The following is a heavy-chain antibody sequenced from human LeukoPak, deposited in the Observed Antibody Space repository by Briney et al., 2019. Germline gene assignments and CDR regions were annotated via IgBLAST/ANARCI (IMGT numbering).Heavy chain of an antibody. CDR1: EFTFSSYN. CDR2: ISSSSKYI. J-gene: IGHJ4*02. D-gene: IGHD6-19*01. CDR3: ARGPYSSGWYFFPFDY. Sequence: PGGSLRLSCAASEFTFSSYNMNWVRQAPGKGLEWVSSISSSSKYIYYADSVKGRFTISRDNAKNSLYLQMNSLRAEDTAVYYCARGPYSSGWYFFPFDYWGQGTLVTVSS. V-gene: IGHV3-21*01.